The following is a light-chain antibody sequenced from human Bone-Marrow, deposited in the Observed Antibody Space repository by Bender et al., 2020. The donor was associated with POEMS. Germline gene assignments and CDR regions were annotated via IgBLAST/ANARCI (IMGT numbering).Light chain of an antibody. V-gene: IGLV2-14*03. J-gene: IGLJ2*01. CDR1: SSDVGSNNF. CDR2: DVS. Sequence: QSALTQPRSVSGSPGQSVTISCTGTSSDVGSNNFVSWYQHHPGKAPKLMIYDVSYRPSGVSNRFSGSKSDNTAFLTISGLQADDEAHYFCSSYTSTTPVFGGGTKLTVL. CDR3: SSYTSTTPV.